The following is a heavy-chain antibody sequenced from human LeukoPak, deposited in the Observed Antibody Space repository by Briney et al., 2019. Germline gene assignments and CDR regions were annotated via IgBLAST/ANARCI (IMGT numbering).Heavy chain of an antibody. D-gene: IGHD2-15*01. CDR1: GFTFGGYT. J-gene: IGHJ3*02. Sequence: GGSLRLSCVASGFTFGGYTINWVRLAPGKGLEWVSSISSSLNTYFAESVKGRFTISRDSARNSVSLQLNSLRVEDTAVYYCARDAGIVAFDIWGQGTVVTVSS. V-gene: IGHV3-21*01. CDR3: ARDAGIVAFDI. CDR2: ISSSLNT.